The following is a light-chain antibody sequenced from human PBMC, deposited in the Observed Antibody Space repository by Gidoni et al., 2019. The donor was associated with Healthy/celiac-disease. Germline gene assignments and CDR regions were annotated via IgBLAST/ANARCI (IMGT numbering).Light chain of an antibody. CDR1: QGIRNY. Sequence: DIQMTQSPSSLSASVGDRVTITCLASQGIRNYLAWYQQKPGKVPKLLMYAASTLQSGVPSRFSGSGSGTDFTLTISSLQPEDVATYYCQKYNSAQWTFGQGTKVEI. J-gene: IGKJ1*01. V-gene: IGKV1-27*01. CDR2: AAS. CDR3: QKYNSAQWT.